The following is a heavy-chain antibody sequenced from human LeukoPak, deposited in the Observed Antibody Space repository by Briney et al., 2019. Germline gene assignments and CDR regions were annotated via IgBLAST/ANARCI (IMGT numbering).Heavy chain of an antibody. CDR3: ARVGYSSGWYDWFDP. J-gene: IGHJ5*02. CDR2: INHSGST. Sequence: SETLSLTCAVYGGSFSGYYWSWIRQPPGKGLEWIGEINHSGSTNYNPSLKSRVTISVDTSKNQFTLKLSSVTAADTAVYYCARVGYSSGWYDWFDPWGQGTLVTVSS. CDR1: GGSFSGYY. V-gene: IGHV4-34*01. D-gene: IGHD6-19*01.